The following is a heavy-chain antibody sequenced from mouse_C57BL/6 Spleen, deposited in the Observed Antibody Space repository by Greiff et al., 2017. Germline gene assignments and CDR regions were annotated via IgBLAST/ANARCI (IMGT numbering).Heavy chain of an antibody. CDR2: IDPANGNT. D-gene: IGHD1-1*01. J-gene: IGHJ2*01. CDR3: ARWPWFITTVVGPDY. V-gene: IGHV14-3*01. Sequence: VQLQQSVAELVRPGASVKLSCTASGFNIKNTYMHWVKQRPEQGLVWIGRIDPANGNTKYAPKFQGKATITADTSSNTAYLQLSSLTSEDTAIYYCARWPWFITTVVGPDYWGQGTTLTVSS. CDR1: GFNIKNTY.